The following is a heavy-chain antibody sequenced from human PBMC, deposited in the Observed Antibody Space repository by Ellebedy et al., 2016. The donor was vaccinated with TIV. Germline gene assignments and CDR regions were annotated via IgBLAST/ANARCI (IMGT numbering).Heavy chain of an antibody. CDR2: INQYGNEN. D-gene: IGHD2-15*01. CDR3: ARWGYCSGGGCYSDPYGLDV. V-gene: IGHV3-7*01. CDR1: GFSFSGYW. J-gene: IGHJ6*02. Sequence: PGGSLRLSCAASGFSFSGYWMSWVRQAPGRGLEWVANINQYGNENYYVHSVKGRFTISRDNADNSVSLQMDSLRTEDTAVYYCARWGYCSGGGCYSDPYGLDVWGQGTTVTVSS.